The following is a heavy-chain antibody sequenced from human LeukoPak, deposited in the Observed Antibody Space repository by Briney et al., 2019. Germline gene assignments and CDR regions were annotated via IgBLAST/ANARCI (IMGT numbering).Heavy chain of an antibody. D-gene: IGHD3-10*01. CDR2: INHSGST. J-gene: IGHJ4*02. Sequence: SETLSLTCAVYGGSFSGYYWSWIRRPPGKGLEWIGEINHSGSTNYNPSLKSRVTISVDTSKNQFSLKLSSVTAADTAVYYCARGLVRGVSGDYWGQGTLVTVSS. CDR3: ARGLVRGVSGDY. V-gene: IGHV4-34*01. CDR1: GGSFSGYY.